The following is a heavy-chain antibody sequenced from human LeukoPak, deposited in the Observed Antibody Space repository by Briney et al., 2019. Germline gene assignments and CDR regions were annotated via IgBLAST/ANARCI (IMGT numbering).Heavy chain of an antibody. V-gene: IGHV1-2*02. J-gene: IGHJ4*02. D-gene: IGHD5-24*01. CDR2: INPDSGGT. CDR1: GYTFTDYF. CDR3: ARDLRGRWLHPYYFDY. Sequence: ASVKDSCKASGYTFTDYFIHWVRQAPGQGLEWMGWINPDSGGTHYAQKFQGGVTMTRDTSISTVYMELSSLRSDDTAVYYCARDLRGRWLHPYYFDYWGQGTLVTVTS.